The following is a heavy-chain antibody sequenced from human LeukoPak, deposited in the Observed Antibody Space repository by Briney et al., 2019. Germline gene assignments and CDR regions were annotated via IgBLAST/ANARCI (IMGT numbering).Heavy chain of an antibody. CDR3: ARHVLGGSYYGADFDY. CDR1: GGSISSSSYY. V-gene: IGHV4-39*01. J-gene: IGHJ4*02. Sequence: PSETLSLTCTVSGGSISSSSYYWGWIRQPPGKGLEWIGSIYYSGSTYYNPSLKSRVTISVDMSKNQFSLKLSSVTAADTAVYYCARHVLGGSYYGADFDYWGQGTLVTVSS. CDR2: IYYSGST. D-gene: IGHD1-26*01.